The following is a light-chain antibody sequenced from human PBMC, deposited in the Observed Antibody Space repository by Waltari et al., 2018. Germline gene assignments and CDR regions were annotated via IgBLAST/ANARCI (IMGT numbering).Light chain of an antibody. V-gene: IGLV2-23*02. CDR2: EVS. CDR1: SSDVGRYNL. Sequence: QSAPTQPASGSGSPGQSITISCTGTSSDVGRYNLVSWYQQHPGKAPKLMIYEVSKRPSGVSNRFSGSKSGNTASLTISGLQAEDEADYYCCSYAGSSTYVFGTGTKVTVL. J-gene: IGLJ1*01. CDR3: CSYAGSSTYV.